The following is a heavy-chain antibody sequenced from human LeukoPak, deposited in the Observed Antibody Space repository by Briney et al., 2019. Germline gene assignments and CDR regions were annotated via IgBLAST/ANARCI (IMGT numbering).Heavy chain of an antibody. Sequence: GSLRLSCAASGFTFSSYSMNWVRQAPGKGLEWVSSISSGSSYIYYADSVKGRFTISRDNAKNSLYLQMNSLRAEDTAVYYCARDVDYYDSSGYYDAAYYFDYWGQGTLVTVSS. D-gene: IGHD3-22*01. CDR3: ARDVDYYDSSGYYDAAYYFDY. V-gene: IGHV3-21*01. J-gene: IGHJ4*02. CDR2: ISSGSSYI. CDR1: GFTFSSYS.